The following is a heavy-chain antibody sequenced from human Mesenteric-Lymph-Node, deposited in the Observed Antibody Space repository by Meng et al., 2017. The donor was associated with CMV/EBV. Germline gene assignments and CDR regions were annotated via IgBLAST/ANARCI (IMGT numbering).Heavy chain of an antibody. Sequence: SETLSLTCTVSGYSISGGYYWGWIRQPPGKGLELIGNIYHSGSTYYNPSLKSRVTISVDTSKNQLSLRLRSVTAADTAVYYCARVDCSSSNCYIDYWGQGTLVTVSS. V-gene: IGHV4-38-2*02. CDR3: ARVDCSSSNCYIDY. D-gene: IGHD2-2*01. J-gene: IGHJ4*02. CDR2: IYHSGST. CDR1: GYSISGGYY.